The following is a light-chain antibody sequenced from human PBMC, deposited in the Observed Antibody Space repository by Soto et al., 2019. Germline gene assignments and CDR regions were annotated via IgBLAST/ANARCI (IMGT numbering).Light chain of an antibody. V-gene: IGKV1-33*01. CDR1: QDISNY. CDR2: DAS. Sequence: DIQMTQSXSSLSASVGDRVTITCQASQDISNYLNWYQQKPGKAPKLLIYDASNLETGVPSRFXXXXXXXXXXXXXSSLQPEDIATYYCQQYDNLPSITFGQGTRLEIK. J-gene: IGKJ5*01. CDR3: QQYDNLPSIT.